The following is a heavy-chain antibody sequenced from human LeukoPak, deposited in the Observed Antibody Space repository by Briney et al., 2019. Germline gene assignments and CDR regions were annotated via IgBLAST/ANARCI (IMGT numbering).Heavy chain of an antibody. D-gene: IGHD4-11*01. Sequence: GGSLRLSCAASGFTFSTYNMNWVRQAPGKGLEWVSSISSSSSNIYYADSVKGRFTISRDNSKNTLFLQMNGLRTEDTAVYFCARWGNDYSQFDSWGQGTLVTVS. CDR2: ISSSSSNI. CDR3: ARWGNDYSQFDS. CDR1: GFTFSTYN. J-gene: IGHJ4*02. V-gene: IGHV3-21*04.